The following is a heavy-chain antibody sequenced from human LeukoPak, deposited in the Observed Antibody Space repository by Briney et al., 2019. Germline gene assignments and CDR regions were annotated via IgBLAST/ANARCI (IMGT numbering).Heavy chain of an antibody. CDR2: INPKSGGT. CDR3: ARVTNYYDISGHYFFSYYFDY. D-gene: IGHD3-22*01. CDR1: GYTFTGYH. J-gene: IGHJ4*02. V-gene: IGHV1-2*02. Sequence: ASVKVSCKASGYTFTGYHMHWVRQAPGQGLEWMGWINPKSGGTNYAQKFQGRVTMTTDTSISTAYMELSRLRSDDTAVYYCARVTNYYDISGHYFFSYYFDYWGQGTLVTVSS.